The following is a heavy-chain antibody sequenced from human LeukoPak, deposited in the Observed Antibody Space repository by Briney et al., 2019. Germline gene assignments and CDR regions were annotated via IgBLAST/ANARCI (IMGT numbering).Heavy chain of an antibody. CDR1: GGSISSGSYY. CDR3: AREGSSSPHYYYYYMDV. D-gene: IGHD6-13*01. Sequence: SQTLSLTCTVSGGSISSGSYYWSWIRQPAGKGLEWIGRIYTSGSTNYNPSLKSRVTISVDTSKNQFSLKLSSVTAADTAVYYCAREGSSSPHYYYYYMDVWGKGTTVTISS. V-gene: IGHV4-61*02. CDR2: IYTSGST. J-gene: IGHJ6*03.